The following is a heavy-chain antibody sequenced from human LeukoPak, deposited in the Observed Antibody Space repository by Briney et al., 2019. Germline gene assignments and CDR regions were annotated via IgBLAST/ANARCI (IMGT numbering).Heavy chain of an antibody. CDR3: ARDSLYCSSTSCSYSYYYYGMDV. CDR2: ISYDGSNK. Sequence: GGSLRLSCAASGFTFSSYAMHWVRQAPGKGLEWVAVISYDGSNKYYADSVKGRFTISRDNSKNTLYLQMNSLRAEDTAVYYCARDSLYCSSTSCSYSYYYYGMDVWGQGTTVTVSS. D-gene: IGHD2-2*01. CDR1: GFTFSSYA. J-gene: IGHJ6*02. V-gene: IGHV3-30*14.